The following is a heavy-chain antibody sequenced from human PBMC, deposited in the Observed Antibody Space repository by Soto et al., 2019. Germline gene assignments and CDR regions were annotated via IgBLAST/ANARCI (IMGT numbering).Heavy chain of an antibody. V-gene: IGHV1-18*01. CDR3: ARFSGGPYYYYYGMDV. CDR1: GYTFISYG. Sequence: ASVKVSCKASGYTFISYGISWVRQAPGQGLEWMGWISPYNDDTKYSQKIQGRVSLTTDTSTRTAYMQLRSLRSDDTAVYYCARFSGGPYYYYYGMDVWGQGTTVTVSS. CDR2: ISPYNDDT. D-gene: IGHD3-10*01. J-gene: IGHJ6*02.